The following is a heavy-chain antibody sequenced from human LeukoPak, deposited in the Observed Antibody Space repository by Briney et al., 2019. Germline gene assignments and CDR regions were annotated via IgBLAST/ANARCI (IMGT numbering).Heavy chain of an antibody. D-gene: IGHD2-2*01. CDR1: GYTFTSYD. V-gene: IGHV1-8*01. CDR2: MNPNSGNT. CDR3: ARGRGSSYPRPRIFDY. Sequence: ASVKVSCKASGYTFTSYDINWVRQATGQGLEWMGWMNPNSGNTGYAQKFQGRVTMTRNTSISTAYMELSSLRSEDTAVYYCARGRGSSYPRPRIFDYWGQGTLVTVSS. J-gene: IGHJ4*02.